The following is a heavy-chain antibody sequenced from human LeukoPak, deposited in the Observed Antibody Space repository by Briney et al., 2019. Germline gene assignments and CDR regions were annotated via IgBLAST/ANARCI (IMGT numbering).Heavy chain of an antibody. CDR1: GFTVSSNY. J-gene: IGHJ4*02. CDR2: IYSDGST. V-gene: IGHV3-66*01. CDR3: ARELGKYRRILGRDSQWLAVSGFDN. D-gene: IGHD6-19*01. Sequence: GGSLRLSCAASGFTVSSNYMSWVRQAPGKGLEWVSIIYSDGSTYYADSVKGRFTISRDNSKNTLYLQMNSLRAEDTAVYYCARELGKYRRILGRDSQWLAVSGFDNWGQGILVTVSS.